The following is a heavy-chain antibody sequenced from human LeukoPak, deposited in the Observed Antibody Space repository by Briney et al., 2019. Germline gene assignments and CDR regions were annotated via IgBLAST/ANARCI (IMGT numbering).Heavy chain of an antibody. D-gene: IGHD5-24*01. CDR2: IYYSGST. Sequence: SETLSFTCTVSGGSISSSSYYWGWLRQPPGKGLEWIGSIYYSGSTYYNPSLKSRVTISVDTSKNQFSLKLSSVTAADTAVYYCARVPGEMATKSHFDYWGQGTLVTVSS. CDR3: ARVPGEMATKSHFDY. J-gene: IGHJ4*02. V-gene: IGHV4-39*07. CDR1: GGSISSSSYY.